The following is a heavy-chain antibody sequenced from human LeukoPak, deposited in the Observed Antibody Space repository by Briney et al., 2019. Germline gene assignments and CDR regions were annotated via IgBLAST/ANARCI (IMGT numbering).Heavy chain of an antibody. J-gene: IGHJ6*02. V-gene: IGHV1-69*04. Sequence: GALVKVSCKASGYSFTNYDISWVRQAPGQGLEWMGRIIPILGIANYAQKFQGRVTITADKSTSTAYMELSSLRSEDTAVYYCARVVYCSSTSCYIKRADYYYYGMDVWGQGTTVTVSS. CDR2: IIPILGIA. D-gene: IGHD2-2*02. CDR1: GYSFTNYD. CDR3: ARVVYCSSTSCYIKRADYYYYGMDV.